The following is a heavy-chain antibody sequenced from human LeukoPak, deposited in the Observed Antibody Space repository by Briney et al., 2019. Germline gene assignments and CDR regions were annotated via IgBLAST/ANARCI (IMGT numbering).Heavy chain of an antibody. V-gene: IGHV3-33*01. CDR1: GFIFTSYG. CDR3: ARDAWGYCSSTSCRNWFDP. Sequence: GRSLRLSCAASGFIFTSYGMHWVRQAPGKGLEWVAVIWYDGSIKYYAGSVKGRFTISRDNSENTLYLQMNSLRAEDTAVYYCARDAWGYCSSTSCRNWFDPWGQGTLVTVSS. CDR2: IWYDGSIK. J-gene: IGHJ5*02. D-gene: IGHD2-2*01.